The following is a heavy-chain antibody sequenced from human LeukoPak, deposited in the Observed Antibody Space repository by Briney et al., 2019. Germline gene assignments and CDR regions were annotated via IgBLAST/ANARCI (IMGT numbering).Heavy chain of an antibody. CDR3: ARGRNGDIVVVVAATPCWFDP. CDR1: GGSISSYY. J-gene: IGHJ5*02. V-gene: IGHV4-59*01. D-gene: IGHD2-15*01. Sequence: SETLSLTCTVSGGSISSYYWSWIRQPPGKGLEWIGYIYYSGSTNYNPSLKSRVTISVDTSKNQFSLKLSSVTAADTAVYYCARGRNGDIVVVVAATPCWFDPWGQGTLVTVSS. CDR2: IYYSGST.